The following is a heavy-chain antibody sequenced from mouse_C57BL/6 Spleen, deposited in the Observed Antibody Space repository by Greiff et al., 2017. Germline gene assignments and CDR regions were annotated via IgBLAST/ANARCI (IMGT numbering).Heavy chain of an antibody. J-gene: IGHJ2*01. D-gene: IGHD1-1*01. Sequence: EVQLQQSGPELVKPGASVKMSCKASGYTFTDYNMHWVKQSHGKSLEWIGYINPNNGGTSYNQKFKGKATLPVNKSSSTAYMELRSLTSEDSAVYYCARWGYYGSSSYYFDYWGQGTTLTVSS. CDR2: INPNNGGT. CDR1: GYTFTDYN. CDR3: ARWGYYGSSSYYFDY. V-gene: IGHV1-22*01.